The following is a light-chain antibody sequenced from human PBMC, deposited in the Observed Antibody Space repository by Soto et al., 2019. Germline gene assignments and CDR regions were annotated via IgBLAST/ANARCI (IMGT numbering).Light chain of an antibody. Sequence: EIVMTQSPATLSLSPGERATLSCRASQSVSSNLAWYQQKPGQAPRLLISDASTRATGIPDRFSGSGSGTEFTLTIPSLQSEDFAVYYCQHYNDLPLTIGQGTKVEIK. CDR1: QSVSSN. CDR2: DAS. CDR3: QHYNDLPLT. V-gene: IGKV3-15*01. J-gene: IGKJ1*01.